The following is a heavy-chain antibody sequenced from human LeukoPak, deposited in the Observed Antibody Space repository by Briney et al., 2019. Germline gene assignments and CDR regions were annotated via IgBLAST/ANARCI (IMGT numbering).Heavy chain of an antibody. Sequence: GGSLRLSCAASGFTFTNYAMSWVRQAPGKGLEWVSSLTSSGDTTYYADSVKGRFTISRDNAKNSLYLQMNSLRAEDTAVYYCARESLGVTGTTDYWGQGTLVTVSS. CDR3: ARESLGVTGTTDY. J-gene: IGHJ4*02. D-gene: IGHD1-20*01. CDR1: GFTFTNYA. CDR2: LTSSGDTT. V-gene: IGHV3-21*01.